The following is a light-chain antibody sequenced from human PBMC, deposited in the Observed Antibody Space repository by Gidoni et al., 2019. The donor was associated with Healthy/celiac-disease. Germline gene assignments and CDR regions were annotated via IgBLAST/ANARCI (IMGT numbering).Light chain of an antibody. CDR2: AAS. V-gene: IGKV1-39*01. CDR1: PSISSY. J-gene: IGKJ1*01. Sequence: DIQMTQSPSSLSASVGDRVTIPCRASPSISSYLNWYQQKPGKAPKLLIYAASSLQSGVPSRFSGSGSVTDFTLTISSLQPEDFATYYCQQSYSTPRTFGQGTKVEIK. CDR3: QQSYSTPRT.